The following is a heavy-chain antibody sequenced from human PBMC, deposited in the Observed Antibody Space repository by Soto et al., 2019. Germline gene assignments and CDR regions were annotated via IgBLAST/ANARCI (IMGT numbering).Heavy chain of an antibody. D-gene: IGHD3-16*01. V-gene: IGHV1-3*01. J-gene: IGHJ5*02. CDR2: IRPDNGDT. CDR1: GYNFMTYA. CDR3: AKEGGP. Sequence: QVQIVQSGAEVRKTGASVKASCKTSGYNFMTYAIHWLRQAPGQRPEWMGWIRPDNGDTKYSEKLQGRVTMTRDTSATTVYMELSGLISEDTAVYFCAKEGGPWGQGTQVTVSS.